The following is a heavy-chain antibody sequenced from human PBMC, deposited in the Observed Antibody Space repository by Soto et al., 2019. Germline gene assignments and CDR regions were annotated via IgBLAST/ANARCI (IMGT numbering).Heavy chain of an antibody. J-gene: IGHJ6*02. CDR1: GFTFSSYS. CDR3: ASSPQLLYAYYYYGMDV. Sequence: GGSLRLSCAASGFTFSSYSMGWVRQAPGKGLEWVSSISSSSSYIYYADSVKGRFTISRDNAKNSLYLQMNSLRAEDTAVYYCASSPQLLYAYYYYGMDVWGQGTTVTVSS. D-gene: IGHD2-2*02. V-gene: IGHV3-21*01. CDR2: ISSSSSYI.